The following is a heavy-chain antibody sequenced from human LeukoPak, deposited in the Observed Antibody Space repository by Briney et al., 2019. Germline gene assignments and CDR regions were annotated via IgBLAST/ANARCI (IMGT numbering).Heavy chain of an antibody. CDR2: IYYSGIT. Sequence: PSETLSLTCTVSGGSISSFYWSWIRQPRGKGLEWIGYIYYSGITNYNPSLKSRVTISVDTSKNQFSLKLSSVTAADTAVYYCARGRWLQLPDYWGQGTLVTVSS. CDR3: ARGRWLQLPDY. V-gene: IGHV4-59*01. J-gene: IGHJ4*02. D-gene: IGHD5-24*01. CDR1: GGSISSFY.